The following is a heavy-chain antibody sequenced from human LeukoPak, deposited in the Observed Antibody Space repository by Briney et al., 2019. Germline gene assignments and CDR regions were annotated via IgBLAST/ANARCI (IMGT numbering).Heavy chain of an antibody. CDR1: GFTVSSNY. CDR2: IYSGGST. CDR3: ARSPATGTTDF. D-gene: IGHD1-7*01. J-gene: IGHJ4*02. Sequence: PGGSLRLSCAASGFTVSSNYMSWVRQAPGKGLEWVSVIYSGGSTYYADSVKGRFTTSRDNSKNSLYLQMNSLSVEDTAVYFCARSPATGTTDFWGQGTLVTVSS. V-gene: IGHV3-66*01.